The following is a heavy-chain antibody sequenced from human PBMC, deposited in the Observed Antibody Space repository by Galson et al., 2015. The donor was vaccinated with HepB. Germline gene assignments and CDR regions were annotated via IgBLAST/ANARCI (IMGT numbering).Heavy chain of an antibody. D-gene: IGHD3-16*01. V-gene: IGHV3-20*04. J-gene: IGHJ5*02. CDR3: ARCCDYVWGHNWFDP. CDR2: INWSGSST. Sequence: SLRLSCAASGFTFDDYGMSWVRQAPGKGLEWISNINWSGSSTRYADSVKSRFTISRDNAQNSLYLQMNSLRAEDTALYYCARCCDYVWGHNWFDPWGQGTLVSVPS. CDR1: GFTFDDYG.